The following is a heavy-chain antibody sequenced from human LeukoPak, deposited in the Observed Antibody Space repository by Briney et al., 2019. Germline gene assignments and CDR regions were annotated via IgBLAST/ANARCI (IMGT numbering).Heavy chain of an antibody. CDR2: IYTSVST. Sequence: PSETLSLTCTFSGASISSYYWSWVRQPAGKGLEWIGRIYTSVSTNYNPSLQSRVTMSVDSSKNQFTLKLRSVTAADTAVYYCAKGCTMILVGDRFDPWGQGTLVTVSS. V-gene: IGHV4-4*07. J-gene: IGHJ5*02. CDR1: GASISSYY. D-gene: IGHD3-22*01. CDR3: AKGCTMILVGDRFDP.